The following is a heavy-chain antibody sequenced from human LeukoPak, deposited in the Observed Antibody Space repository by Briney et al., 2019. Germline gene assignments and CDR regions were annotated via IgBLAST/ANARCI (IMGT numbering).Heavy chain of an antibody. CDR3: ASQRWLQSSFDY. V-gene: IGHV3-74*01. Sequence: GGSLRLSCAVSGFTFSSYWMHWVRQAPGKGLVWVSRINSDGSNTSYADSVKGRFTISRDNAKNTLYLQMNSLRVEDTAVYYCASQRWLQSSFDYWGQGTLVTVSS. J-gene: IGHJ4*02. CDR2: INSDGSNT. CDR1: GFTFSSYW. D-gene: IGHD5-24*01.